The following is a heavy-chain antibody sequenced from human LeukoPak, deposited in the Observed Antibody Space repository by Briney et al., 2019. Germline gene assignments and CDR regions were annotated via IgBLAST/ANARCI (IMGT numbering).Heavy chain of an antibody. D-gene: IGHD6-13*01. CDR1: GGSISSGGYY. Sequence: PSGTLSLTCTVSGGSISSGGYYWSWIRQPPGKGLEWIGYIYHSGSTYYNPSLKSRVTISVDRSKNQFSLKLSSVTAADTAVYYCARGVEQQLNWFDPWGQGTLVTVSS. CDR3: ARGVEQQLNWFDP. V-gene: IGHV4-30-2*01. CDR2: IYHSGST. J-gene: IGHJ5*02.